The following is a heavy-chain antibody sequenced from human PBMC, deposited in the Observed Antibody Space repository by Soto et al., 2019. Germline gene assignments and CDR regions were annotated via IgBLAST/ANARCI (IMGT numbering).Heavy chain of an antibody. V-gene: IGHV4-34*01. CDR2: INHSGIV. Sequence: QVQLQQWGAGLLKPSETLSLTCAVSGVSFGGYYWSWIRQSPGKGLEWIGEINHSGIVNYNPSLRSRVTISLDTSRNQFSLILTSVTAADTAVYYWARGWLAMVAPKFDPWGQRTLVTVSS. CDR1: GVSFGGYY. CDR3: ARGWLAMVAPKFDP. J-gene: IGHJ5*02. D-gene: IGHD6-19*01.